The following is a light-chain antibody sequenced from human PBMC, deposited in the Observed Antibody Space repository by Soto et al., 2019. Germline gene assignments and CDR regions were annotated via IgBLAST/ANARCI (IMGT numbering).Light chain of an antibody. V-gene: IGLV1-44*01. CDR3: AAWDDSLNVL. CDR2: SNN. CDR1: SSNIGSNT. J-gene: IGLJ2*01. Sequence: QSVLTQPPSASGTPGQRVTISCCGSSSNIGSNTVNWYQQLPGTAPKLLIYSNNQRPSGVPDRFSGSKSGTSASLAISGLQSEDEADYYCAAWDDSLNVLFGGGTKLTVL.